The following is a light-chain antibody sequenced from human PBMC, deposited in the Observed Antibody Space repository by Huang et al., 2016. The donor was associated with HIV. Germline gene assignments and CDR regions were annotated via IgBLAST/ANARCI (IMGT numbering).Light chain of an antibody. J-gene: IGKJ5*01. V-gene: IGKV2-28*01. Sequence: DIVMTQSPLSLSVTPGEPASISCRSSQSLLHSNGYNYLDWYLQRPGQSPQLLIYLDANRASGVPDRFSGSGSGTDFTLKISRVEAEDIGVYYCMQSLQTITFGQGTRLEIK. CDR1: QSLLHSNGYNY. CDR3: MQSLQTIT. CDR2: LDA.